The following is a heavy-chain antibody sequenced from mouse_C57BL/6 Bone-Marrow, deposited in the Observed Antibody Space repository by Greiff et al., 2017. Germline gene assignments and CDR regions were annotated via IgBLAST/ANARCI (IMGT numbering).Heavy chain of an antibody. CDR1: GYTFTSYD. J-gene: IGHJ4*01. CDR3: ARETIYYGNYDAMDY. Sequence: QVQLQQSGPELVKPGASVKLSCKASGYTFTSYDINWVKQRPGQGLEWIGWIYPRDGSTKYNEKFKGKATLTVDTSSSTAYMELHSLTSEDSAVYFCARETIYYGNYDAMDYWGQGTSVTVSS. CDR2: IYPRDGST. V-gene: IGHV1-85*01. D-gene: IGHD2-1*01.